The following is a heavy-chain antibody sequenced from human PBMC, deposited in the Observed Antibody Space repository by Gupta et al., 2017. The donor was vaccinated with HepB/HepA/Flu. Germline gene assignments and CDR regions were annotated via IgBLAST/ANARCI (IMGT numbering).Heavy chain of an antibody. CDR2: INPNSGGT. D-gene: IGHD3-22*01. J-gene: IGHJ4*02. V-gene: IGHV1-2*04. CDR3: ARGYDSSGYSLDY. Sequence: QVQLVQSGAEVKKPGASVKVSCKASGYTFTGYYMHWVRQAPGQGLEWMGWINPNSGGTNYAQKVQGWVTMTRDTSISTAYMELSRLRSDDTAVYYCARGYDSSGYSLDYWGQGTLVTVAS. CDR1: GYTFTGYY.